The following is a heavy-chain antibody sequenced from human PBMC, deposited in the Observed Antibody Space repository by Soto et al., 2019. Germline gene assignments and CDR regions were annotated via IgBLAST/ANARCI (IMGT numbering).Heavy chain of an antibody. J-gene: IGHJ4*02. D-gene: IGHD3-3*01. Sequence: PETLSLTSTVSGGSISSSSYYWGWIRQPPGKGLEWIGSIYYSGSTYYNPSLKSRVTISVDTSKNQFSLKLSSVTAADTAVYYCARTLRFLEWLLFPYFDYWGQGTLVTVSS. CDR1: GGSISSSSYY. CDR3: ARTLRFLEWLLFPYFDY. V-gene: IGHV4-39*01. CDR2: IYYSGST.